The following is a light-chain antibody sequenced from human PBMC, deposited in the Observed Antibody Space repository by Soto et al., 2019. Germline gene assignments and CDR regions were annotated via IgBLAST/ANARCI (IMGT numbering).Light chain of an antibody. V-gene: IGLV1-44*01. CDR2: TNS. Sequence: VLTQPPSASGTPGQRLTIACSGTSSNIGSNFVNWYRQLPGTAPKLLVHTNSQRPSGVPDRFSGSKSGTSASLAISGLQSDDEADYFCAVWDDSLHGYVFATGTKVTV. J-gene: IGLJ1*01. CDR3: AVWDDSLHGYV. CDR1: SSNIGSNF.